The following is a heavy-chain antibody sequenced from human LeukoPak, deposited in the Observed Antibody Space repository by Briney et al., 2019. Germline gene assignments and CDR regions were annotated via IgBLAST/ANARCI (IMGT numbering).Heavy chain of an antibody. CDR2: IYHSGST. CDR1: GGPISSSNW. CDR3: ARGYCSGGSCYSYYYYNYMDV. D-gene: IGHD2-15*01. V-gene: IGHV4-4*02. Sequence: SGTLSLTCAVSGGPISSSNWWSWVRQPPGKGLEWIGEIYHSGSTNYNPSLKSRVTISVDKSKNQFSLKLSSVTAADTAVYYCARGYCSGGSCYSYYYYNYMDVWGKGTTVTVSS. J-gene: IGHJ6*03.